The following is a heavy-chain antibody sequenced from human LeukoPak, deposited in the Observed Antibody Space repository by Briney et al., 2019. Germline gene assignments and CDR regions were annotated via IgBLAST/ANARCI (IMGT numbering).Heavy chain of an antibody. Sequence: GGSLRLSCAASGFTFSIYGMNWVRRSPGKGLEWVSGIGGSGDRTYYADSVKGRFSISRDNSKNTLYLQINSLRVEDTAVYYCAKDMRMASFEHWGRGTQVTVSS. CDR2: IGGSGDRT. V-gene: IGHV3-23*01. J-gene: IGHJ4*02. CDR3: AKDMRMASFEH. CDR1: GFTFSIYG. D-gene: IGHD5-24*01.